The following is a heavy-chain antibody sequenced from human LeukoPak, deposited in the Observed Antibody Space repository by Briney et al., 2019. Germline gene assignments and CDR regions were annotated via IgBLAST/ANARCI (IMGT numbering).Heavy chain of an antibody. V-gene: IGHV1-58*01. CDR3: AASLYYDFWSGGDY. CDR2: IVVGSGNT. Sequence: GASVKVSCKASGFTFTSSAVQWVRQARGQRLEWIGWIVVGSGNTNYAQEFQERVTITRDMSTSTAYMELNSMRSEDTAVYYCAASLYYDFWSGGDYWGQGTLVTVSS. J-gene: IGHJ4*02. D-gene: IGHD3-3*01. CDR1: GFTFTSSA.